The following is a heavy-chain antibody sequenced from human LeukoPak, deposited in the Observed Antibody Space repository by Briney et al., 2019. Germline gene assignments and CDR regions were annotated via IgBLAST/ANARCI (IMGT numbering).Heavy chain of an antibody. CDR2: ISGSGGST. V-gene: IGHV3-23*01. D-gene: IGHD6-19*01. J-gene: IGHJ6*02. Sequence: GGSLRLYCVGSGLTLRSYAMHWVRQAPGKGLEWVSAISGSGGSTYYADSVKGRFTISRDNSKNTLYLQMNSLRAEDTAVYYCAKQQYSSGWWDYYYGMDVWGQGTTVTVSS. CDR3: AKQQYSSGWWDYYYGMDV. CDR1: GLTLRSYA.